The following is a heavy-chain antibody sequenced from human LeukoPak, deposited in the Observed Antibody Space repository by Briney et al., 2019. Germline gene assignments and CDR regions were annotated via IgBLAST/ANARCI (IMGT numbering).Heavy chain of an antibody. V-gene: IGHV3-23*01. Sequence: SGGSLRLSCAASGFTFSSYSMNWVRQAPGKGLEWVSAISGSGGSTYYADSVKGRFTISRDNSKNTLYLQMNSLRAEDTAVYYCANYPTTVTTGGAFDIWGQGTMVTVSS. CDR1: GFTFSSYS. CDR3: ANYPTTVTTGGAFDI. J-gene: IGHJ3*02. CDR2: ISGSGGST. D-gene: IGHD4-17*01.